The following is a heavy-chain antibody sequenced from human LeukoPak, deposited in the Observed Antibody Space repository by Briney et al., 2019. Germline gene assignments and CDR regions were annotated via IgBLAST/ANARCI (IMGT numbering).Heavy chain of an antibody. Sequence: ASVKVSCKASGYTFTNYAMHWVRQAPGQRLEWMGWINAGNGNTKYSQKFQGRVTITRDTSASTAYMELSSLRSEDTAVYYCVRGRGLLWFGEAFDIWGQGTMVTVSS. D-gene: IGHD3-10*01. J-gene: IGHJ3*02. CDR2: INAGNGNT. V-gene: IGHV1-3*01. CDR1: GYTFTNYA. CDR3: VRGRGLLWFGEAFDI.